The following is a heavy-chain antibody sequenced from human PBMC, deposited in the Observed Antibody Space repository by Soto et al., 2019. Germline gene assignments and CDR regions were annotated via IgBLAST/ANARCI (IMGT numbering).Heavy chain of an antibody. Sequence: EVQLLESGGGLVQPGGSLRLSCAASGFTFSSYAMSWVRQAPGKGLEWGSGISDGGGRTYYADSVKGRFPISRDNSKNTLYLQMNSLRAEDTGVYYCAKGLTGTTSGNYWGQGTLVTVSS. CDR1: GFTFSSYA. CDR3: AKGLTGTTSGNY. J-gene: IGHJ4*02. D-gene: IGHD1-20*01. V-gene: IGHV3-23*01. CDR2: ISDGGGRT.